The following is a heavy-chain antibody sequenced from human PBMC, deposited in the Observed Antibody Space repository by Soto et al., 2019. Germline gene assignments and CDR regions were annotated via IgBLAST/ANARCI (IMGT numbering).Heavy chain of an antibody. CDR1: GFTFRSYA. V-gene: IGHV3-23*01. Sequence: EVQLLESGGGLVQPGGSLRLSCAASGFTFRSYAMSWVRQAPGKGLEWVSVIADSRDRTYYADSVKGRFTISRDNSKNTLYLQMHNLRAEDTATYYCATGIDWGQGTRVTVSS. J-gene: IGHJ4*02. CDR3: ATGID. D-gene: IGHD2-15*01. CDR2: IADSRDRT.